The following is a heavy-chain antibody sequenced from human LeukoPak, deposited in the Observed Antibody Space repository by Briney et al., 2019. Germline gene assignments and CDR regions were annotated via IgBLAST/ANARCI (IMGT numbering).Heavy chain of an antibody. CDR1: GGSISSGGYS. J-gene: IGHJ4*02. V-gene: IGHV4-30-2*01. D-gene: IGHD3-10*01. CDR3: ASARNGSGSYYNFV. CDR2: IYHSGST. Sequence: PSETLSLTCAVSGGSISSGGYSWSWIRQPPGKGLEWIGYIYHSGSTYYNPSLKSRVTISVDRSKNQFSLKLSSVTAADTAVYYCASARNGSGSYYNFVWGQGTLVTVSS.